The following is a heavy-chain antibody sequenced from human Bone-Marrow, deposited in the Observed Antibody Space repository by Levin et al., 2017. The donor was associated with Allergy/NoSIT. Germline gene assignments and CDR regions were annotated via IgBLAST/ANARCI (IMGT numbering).Heavy chain of an antibody. CDR2: IKSESDGGTT. J-gene: IGHJ4*02. Sequence: ETLSLTCAASGFTFNSAWMNWVRQAPGKGLEWVGRIKSESDGGTTDYAAPVKGRFTISRDDSNSILFLQMDSLKPGDTAVYYCTPIMVATKGYWGQGTLVTVSS. V-gene: IGHV3-15*05. CDR3: TPIMVATKGY. D-gene: IGHD2-21*02. CDR1: GFTFNSAW.